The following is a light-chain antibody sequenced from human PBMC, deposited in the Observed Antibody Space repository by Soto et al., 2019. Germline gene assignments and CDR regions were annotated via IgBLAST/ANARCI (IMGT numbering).Light chain of an antibody. CDR2: GNS. Sequence: QSVLTQPPSVSGAPGQRVTISCTGSSSNIGAGYDVHWYQQLPGTVPKLLIYGNSNRPSGVPDRFSGSKSGTSASLAITGLQAGDEADYYCQSSDSGLWVFGGGTKLTVL. CDR3: QSSDSGLWV. V-gene: IGLV1-40*01. J-gene: IGLJ3*02. CDR1: SSNIGAGYD.